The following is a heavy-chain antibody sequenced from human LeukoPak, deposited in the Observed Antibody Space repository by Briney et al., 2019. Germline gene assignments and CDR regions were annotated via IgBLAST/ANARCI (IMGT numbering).Heavy chain of an antibody. D-gene: IGHD3-22*01. J-gene: IGHJ5*02. CDR3: ARAPYYYDSSGYSTYNWFDP. CDR1: GGSISSGGYY. Sequence: PSETLSLTCTVSGGSISSGGYYWSWIRQPPGKGLEWIGYIYHSGSTYYNPSLKSRVTISVDRSKNQFSLKLSSVTAADTAVYYCARAPYYYDSSGYSTYNWFDPWGQGTLVTVSS. V-gene: IGHV4-30-2*01. CDR2: IYHSGST.